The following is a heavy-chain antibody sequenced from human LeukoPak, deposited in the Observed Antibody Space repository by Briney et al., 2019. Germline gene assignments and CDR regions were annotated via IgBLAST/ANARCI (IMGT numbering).Heavy chain of an antibody. CDR1: EFTFSSYS. D-gene: IGHD5-18*01. CDR3: ARGDHSYGFGIGYY. J-gene: IGHJ4*02. Sequence: GGSLRLSYAASEFTFSSYSMNWVRQAPGKGLEWVSSISSSSSYIYYADSVKGRFTISRDNAKNSLYLQMNSLRAEDTAVYYCARGDHSYGFGIGYYWGQGTLVTVSS. V-gene: IGHV3-21*01. CDR2: ISSSSSYI.